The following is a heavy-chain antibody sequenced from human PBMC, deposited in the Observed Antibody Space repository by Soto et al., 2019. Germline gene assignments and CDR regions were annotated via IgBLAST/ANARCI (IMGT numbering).Heavy chain of an antibody. CDR1: VGTLSSYA. Sequence: ASVKFSCKDSVGTLSSYAISWVRQAPGQGLEWMGGIIPIFGTANYAQKFQGRVTITADKSTSTAYMELSSLRSEDTAVYYCARAHSSSLSYYYYGMDVWGQGTTVTVSS. CDR2: IIPIFGTA. V-gene: IGHV1-69*06. D-gene: IGHD6-6*01. J-gene: IGHJ6*02. CDR3: ARAHSSSLSYYYYGMDV.